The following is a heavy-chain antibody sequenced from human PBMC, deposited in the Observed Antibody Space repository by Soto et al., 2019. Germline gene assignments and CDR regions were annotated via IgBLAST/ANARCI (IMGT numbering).Heavy chain of an antibody. J-gene: IGHJ5*02. CDR2: ISHDGHA. V-gene: IGHV4-39*01. Sequence: SETLSLTCSVLDDSISDSRYYWGWIRQSPEKGLEWIGSISHDGHAYYNPPLKSRVTLFADTSRNQFSLKMKSVTVADTALYFCARQVYGEYLGGNWFDPWGQGAQVTVS. CDR1: DDSISDSRYY. D-gene: IGHD4-17*01. CDR3: ARQVYGEYLGGNWFDP.